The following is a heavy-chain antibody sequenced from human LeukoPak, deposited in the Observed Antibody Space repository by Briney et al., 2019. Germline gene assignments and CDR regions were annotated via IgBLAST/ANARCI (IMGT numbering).Heavy chain of an antibody. J-gene: IGHJ5*02. CDR1: GASISSSS. Sequence: SETLSLTCIVSGASISSSSWSWIRQSPGKGLEWIGYIYYTGNTNYNPSLSSRFTISVDTSSNQFSLRLTSVTAADTAIYYCARERVRPLSKTSFSYFDTWSQGTLVTVSS. CDR2: IYYTGNT. CDR3: ARERVRPLSKTSFSYFDT. D-gene: IGHD2-2*01. V-gene: IGHV4-59*01.